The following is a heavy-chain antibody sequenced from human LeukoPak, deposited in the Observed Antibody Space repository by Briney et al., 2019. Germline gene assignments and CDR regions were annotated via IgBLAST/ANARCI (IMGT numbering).Heavy chain of an antibody. J-gene: IGHJ1*01. V-gene: IGHV3-9*01. CDR1: GFTFDDYA. Sequence: GRSLRLSCAASGFTFDDYAMHWVRQAPGKGLEWVSGISWNSGSIGYADSVKGRFTISRDNAKNSLYLQMNSLRAEDTALYYCAQDNHSDSSGGVPQHWGQGTLVTVSS. D-gene: IGHD3-22*01. CDR2: ISWNSGSI. CDR3: AQDNHSDSSGGVPQH.